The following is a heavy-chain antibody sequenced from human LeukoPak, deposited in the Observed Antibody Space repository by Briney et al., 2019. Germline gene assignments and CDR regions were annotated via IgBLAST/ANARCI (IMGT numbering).Heavy chain of an antibody. CDR3: ARGRGPDYYDSSGYYFPFDY. CDR1: GGSISSYY. Sequence: PSETLSLTCTVSGGSISSYYWSWIRQPPGKGLEWIGYIYYSGSTNYNPSLKSRVTISVDTSKNQFSLKLSSVTAADTAVYYCARGRGPDYYDSSGYYFPFDYWGQGTLVTVSS. D-gene: IGHD3-22*01. J-gene: IGHJ4*02. CDR2: IYYSGST. V-gene: IGHV4-59*01.